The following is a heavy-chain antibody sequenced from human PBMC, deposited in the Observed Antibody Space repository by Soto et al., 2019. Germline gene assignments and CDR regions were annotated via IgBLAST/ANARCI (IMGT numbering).Heavy chain of an antibody. J-gene: IGHJ4*02. CDR1: GYTFTSYG. Sequence: QVQLVQSGAEVKKPGASVKVSCKASGYTFTSYGISWVRQAPGQGLEWMGWISAYNGNTNYAQKLQGRVTMTTDTSTSTAYMELRSLRSDDTAVYYCARDDEAYDFWSGYYNYFDYWGQGTLVTVSS. CDR3: ARDDEAYDFWSGYYNYFDY. V-gene: IGHV1-18*01. CDR2: ISAYNGNT. D-gene: IGHD3-3*01.